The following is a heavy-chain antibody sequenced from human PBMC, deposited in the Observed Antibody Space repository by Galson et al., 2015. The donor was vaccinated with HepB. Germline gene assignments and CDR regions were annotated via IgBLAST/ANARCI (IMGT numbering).Heavy chain of an antibody. V-gene: IGHV3-48*01. CDR1: GFSFSFYS. CDR2: ISGGSTTI. Sequence: SLRLSCAASGFSFSFYSMNWVRQAPGKGLEWLSYISGGSTTIYYADSVKGRFTVSRDNDKNSLYLQMDSLRVEDTAMYYCAKGGGLNFDFWGQGTLVTVSS. J-gene: IGHJ4*02. D-gene: IGHD3-16*01. CDR3: AKGGGLNFDF.